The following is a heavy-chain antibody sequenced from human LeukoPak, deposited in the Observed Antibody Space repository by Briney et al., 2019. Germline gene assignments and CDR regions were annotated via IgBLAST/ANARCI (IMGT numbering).Heavy chain of an antibody. J-gene: IGHJ4*02. D-gene: IGHD3-22*01. CDR2: IYSGGST. V-gene: IGHV3-66*01. CDR1: GFTVSSNY. Sequence: GGSLRLSCAASGFTVSSNYMSWVRQAPGKGLEWVSVIYSGGSTCYADSVKGRFTISRDNSKNTLYLQMNSLRAEDTAVYYCASDYPDRGFDYWGRGTLVTVSS. CDR3: ASDYPDRGFDY.